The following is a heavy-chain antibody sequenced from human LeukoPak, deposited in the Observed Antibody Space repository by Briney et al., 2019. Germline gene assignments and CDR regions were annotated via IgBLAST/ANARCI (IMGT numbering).Heavy chain of an antibody. V-gene: IGHV3-66*01. J-gene: IGHJ4*02. Sequence: GGSLRLSCAASGFTVSSNSMSWVRQAPGKGLEWVSVIYSGGSTYYADSVRGRFTISRDNSKNTLYLQMNSLRAEDMAVYYCARDMSWSLGYWGQGTLVTVSS. CDR1: GFTVSSNS. CDR3: ARDMSWSLGY. D-gene: IGHD7-27*01. CDR2: IYSGGST.